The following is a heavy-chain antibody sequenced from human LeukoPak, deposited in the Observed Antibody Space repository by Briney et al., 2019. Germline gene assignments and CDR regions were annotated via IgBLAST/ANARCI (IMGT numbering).Heavy chain of an antibody. J-gene: IGHJ4*02. CDR2: INFDGSRT. D-gene: IGHD4-11*01. Sequence: HPGGSLRLSCAASGFTFSNYWMHWVRQAPGKGLVWVSRINFDGSRTTYADSVKGRFTFSRDNAKNMLYLQMNSLRAEDTAVYYCARETSTGFDYWGQGTLVTVSS. V-gene: IGHV3-74*03. CDR1: GFTFSNYW. CDR3: ARETSTGFDY.